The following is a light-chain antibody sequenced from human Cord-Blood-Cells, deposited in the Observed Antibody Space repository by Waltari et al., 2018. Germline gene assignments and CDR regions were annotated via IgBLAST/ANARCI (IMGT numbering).Light chain of an antibody. J-gene: IGKJ2*01. CDR1: QSISSW. Sequence: DIQMTQSPSTLSASVGERVTITCRASQSISSWVAWYQQKPGKAPKLLIYDASSLESGLPSRFSGSGSGTEFTLTISSLQPDDFATYYCQQYNSYPMYTFGQGTKLEIK. V-gene: IGKV1-5*01. CDR3: QQYNSYPMYT. CDR2: DAS.